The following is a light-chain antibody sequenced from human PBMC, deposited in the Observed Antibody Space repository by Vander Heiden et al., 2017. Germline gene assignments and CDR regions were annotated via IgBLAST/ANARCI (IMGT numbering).Light chain of an antibody. V-gene: IGKV3-11*01. J-gene: IGKJ2*01. CDR1: QSVSSY. Sequence: EVVLTQSPATLSLSPGERATLSCTASQSVSSYLAWYQQKPGQAPRLLIYDAFKRATGIPARFSGSGSGTDFTLTISSLEPGDFAVSSCQQRSNWPPEYTFGQGTRLEIK. CDR3: QQRSNWPPEYT. CDR2: DAF.